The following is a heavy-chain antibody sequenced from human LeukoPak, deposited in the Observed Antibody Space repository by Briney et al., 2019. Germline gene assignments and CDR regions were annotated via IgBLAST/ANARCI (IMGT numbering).Heavy chain of an antibody. CDR3: ARGGKVVVPAAIRWFDP. J-gene: IGHJ5*02. Sequence: SETLSLTCAVYGGSFSGYYWSWIRQPPGKGLEWIGEINHSGSTNYNPSLKSRVTISVDTSKNQFSLKLSSVTAADTAVYYCARGGKVVVPAAIRWFDPWGQGTLVTVSS. CDR2: INHSGST. D-gene: IGHD2-2*02. V-gene: IGHV4-34*01. CDR1: GGSFSGYY.